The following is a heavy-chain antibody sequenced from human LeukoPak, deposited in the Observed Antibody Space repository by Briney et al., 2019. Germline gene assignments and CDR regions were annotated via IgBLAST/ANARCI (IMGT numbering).Heavy chain of an antibody. CDR3: ARVRNYYDSSGATYFDY. J-gene: IGHJ4*02. D-gene: IGHD3-22*01. CDR2: ISAYNGNT. Sequence: ASVKVSCKASGYTFTSYGISWVRQAPGQGLEWMGWISAYNGNTNYAQKLQGRVTMTTDTSTSTAYMELRSLRSDDTAVYYCARVRNYYDSSGATYFDYWGQGPLVTVSS. CDR1: GYTFTSYG. V-gene: IGHV1-18*01.